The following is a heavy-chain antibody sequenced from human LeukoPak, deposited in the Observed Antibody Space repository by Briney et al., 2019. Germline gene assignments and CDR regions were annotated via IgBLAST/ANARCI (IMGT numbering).Heavy chain of an antibody. CDR1: GYSFTSYW. Sequence: KSGESLKISCKGSGYSFTSYWIGWVRQMPGKGLEWMGIIYPGDSDTRYSPSFQGQVTISADKSISTAYLQWSSLKASDTAMYYCARSIAVAGYYYYGMDVWGQGTTVTVSS. J-gene: IGHJ6*02. CDR2: IYPGDSDT. D-gene: IGHD6-19*01. CDR3: ARSIAVAGYYYYGMDV. V-gene: IGHV5-51*01.